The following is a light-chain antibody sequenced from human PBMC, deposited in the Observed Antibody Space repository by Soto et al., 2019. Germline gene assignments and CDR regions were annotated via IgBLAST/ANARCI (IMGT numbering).Light chain of an antibody. V-gene: IGLV2-14*01. CDR2: GVN. J-gene: IGLJ1*01. Sequence: QSVLTQPASVSGSPGQSITISCTGTSSDIGAYNYVSWYQQYPGRAPKLMIYGVNNRPSGVSNRFSGSKSGNTASLTISGLQAEYEADYYCSSFTTSSTYVVGAGTKVTVL. CDR3: SSFTTSSTYV. CDR1: SSDIGAYNY.